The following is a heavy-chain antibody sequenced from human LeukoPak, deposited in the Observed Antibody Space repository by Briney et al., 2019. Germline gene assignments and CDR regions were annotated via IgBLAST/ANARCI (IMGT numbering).Heavy chain of an antibody. V-gene: IGHV4-30-4*01. Sequence: PSETLSLTCTVSGGSISSGHYYWSWIRQPPGKGLEWIGYICYSGSTYYNPSLKSRVTMSVDTSKNQFSLKLTSVTAADTAVYYCARRRDSSGYYRWIDPWGQGTLVTVSS. D-gene: IGHD3-22*01. CDR3: ARRRDSSGYYRWIDP. CDR2: ICYSGST. J-gene: IGHJ5*02. CDR1: GGSISSGHYY.